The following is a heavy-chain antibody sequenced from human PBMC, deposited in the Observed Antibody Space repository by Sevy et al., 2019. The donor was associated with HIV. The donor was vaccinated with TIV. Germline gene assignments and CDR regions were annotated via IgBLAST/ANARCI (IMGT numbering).Heavy chain of an antibody. D-gene: IGHD6-6*01. CDR3: ARWYSRSSGWFDP. J-gene: IGHJ5*02. Sequence: GGSLRLSCAASGFIYSDYWMSWVRQAPGKGLEWVANIKQDGSEKYYVDSVKGRFTISRDNAKNSLHLQMNSLRVEDTAVYYCARWYSRSSGWFDPWGQGTLVTVSS. CDR1: GFIYSDYW. V-gene: IGHV3-7*01. CDR2: IKQDGSEK.